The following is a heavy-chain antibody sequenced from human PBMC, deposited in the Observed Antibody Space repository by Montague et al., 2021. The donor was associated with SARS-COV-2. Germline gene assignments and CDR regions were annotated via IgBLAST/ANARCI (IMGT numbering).Heavy chain of an antibody. CDR2: INHSGSA. V-gene: IGHV4-34*01. CDR1: GGSFSGYY. D-gene: IGHD1-7*01. CDR3: ARGRTGTTFYYYYYYGMGV. J-gene: IGHJ6*02. Sequence: SETLSLTCAVYGGSFSGYYWSWIRQPPGKGLEWIGEINHSGSANYNPSLKSRVTISVDTSKNQFSLKLSSVTAADTAMYYCARGRTGTTFYYYYYYGMGVWGQGTTVTVSS.